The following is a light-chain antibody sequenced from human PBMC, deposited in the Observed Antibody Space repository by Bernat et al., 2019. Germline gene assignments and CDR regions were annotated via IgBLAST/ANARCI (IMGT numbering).Light chain of an antibody. CDR3: QQSYDTPSLT. J-gene: IGKJ4*01. Sequence: DIQMTQSPSSLSASVGDRVTITCRASQSISSYLNRYQQKPGKAHKLLIYAASSLQSGVPSRFSGSGSGTDFTLTISSLQPEDFATYYCQQSYDTPSLTFGGGTKVEIK. CDR1: QSISSY. CDR2: AAS. V-gene: IGKV1-39*01.